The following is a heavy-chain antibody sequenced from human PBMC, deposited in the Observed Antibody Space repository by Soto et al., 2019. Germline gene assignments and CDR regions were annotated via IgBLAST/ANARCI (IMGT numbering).Heavy chain of an antibody. D-gene: IGHD3-10*01. CDR1: GESLSGYY. Sequence: QVQLQQWGAGLLKPSETLSLTCAVYGESLSGYYWTWIRQPPGKGLERIGEIKHTGSTNYNPSLKSQVTISVDTSQNQFSLKMSSVTAADTSVYYCTRGKRGVSPLKVYFHGMDLWGQGTTATVSS. V-gene: IGHV4-34*01. CDR3: TRGKRGVSPLKVYFHGMDL. CDR2: IKHTGST. J-gene: IGHJ6*02.